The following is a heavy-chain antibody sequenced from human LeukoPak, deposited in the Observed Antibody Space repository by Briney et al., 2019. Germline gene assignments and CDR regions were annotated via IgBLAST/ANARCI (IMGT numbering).Heavy chain of an antibody. V-gene: IGHV4-4*07. CDR2: VYSSGST. Sequence: SETLSLTCTVSGGSISSYYWSWIRRPAGKGLEWIGRVYSSGSTNYNPSLKRPVTMSVDTSSNQFSLKLNSVTAADTVVYYCARDSWEGEWFFDYWGQGTLVTVYS. CDR1: GGSISSYY. CDR3: ARDSWEGEWFFDY. J-gene: IGHJ4*02. D-gene: IGHD3-3*01.